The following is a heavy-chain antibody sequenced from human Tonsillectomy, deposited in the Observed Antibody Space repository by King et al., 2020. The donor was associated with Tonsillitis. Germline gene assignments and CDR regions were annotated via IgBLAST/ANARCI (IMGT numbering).Heavy chain of an antibody. V-gene: IGHV3-23*04. Sequence: VQLVESGGGLVQPGGSLRLSCAASGFTFSSYAMSWVRQAPGKGLEWVSLICGSGGMTYYADAVKGRFTISRVNSKNTLYLQMNSLRAEDTAVYYCAKYGGQVVDYWGQGTLVTVSS. J-gene: IGHJ4*02. D-gene: IGHD6-13*01. CDR1: GFTFSSYA. CDR3: AKYGGQVVDY. CDR2: ICGSGGMT.